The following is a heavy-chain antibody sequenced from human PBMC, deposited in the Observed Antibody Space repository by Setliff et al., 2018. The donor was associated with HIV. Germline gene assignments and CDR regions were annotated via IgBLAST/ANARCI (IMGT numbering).Heavy chain of an antibody. Sequence: ASVKVSCKASGYNFTSNGISWVRQAPGQGLEWMGRISASKGNTKYTQDFRGRVTMTTDTSTSTVYMELGSLRSDDTAVDYCARDQGFWSGFNYNYYMDVWGKGTTVTVSS. CDR1: GYNFTSNG. V-gene: IGHV1-18*01. CDR2: ISASKGNT. J-gene: IGHJ6*03. D-gene: IGHD3-3*01. CDR3: ARDQGFWSGFNYNYYMDV.